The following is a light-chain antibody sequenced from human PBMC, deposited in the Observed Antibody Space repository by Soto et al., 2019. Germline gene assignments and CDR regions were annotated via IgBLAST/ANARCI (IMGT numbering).Light chain of an antibody. CDR2: EVS. CDR1: SSDIGGYYF. J-gene: IGLJ1*01. Sequence: QLVLTQPASVSGSPGQSLTISCTGTSSDIGGYYFVSWYRQQPGNAPKLLIYEVSHRPSGVSSRFSASKSGNTASLTIAVLQAEDAGDYYCSSYTISSTTVFGTGTKLTVL. CDR3: SSYTISSTTV. V-gene: IGLV2-14*01.